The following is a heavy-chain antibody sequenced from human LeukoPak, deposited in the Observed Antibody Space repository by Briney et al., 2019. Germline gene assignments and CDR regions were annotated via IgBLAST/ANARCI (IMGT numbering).Heavy chain of an antibody. CDR3: ATSYEDYYYGMDV. CDR1: GYTFTSYY. D-gene: IGHD3-3*01. Sequence: ASVKVSCKASGYTFTSYYMHWVRQAPGQGLEWMGIINPSGGSTSYAQKFQGRVTMTWNPSTSTAYMELSTLRSEDRAVYYCATSYEDYYYGMDVWGQGTTVTVSS. J-gene: IGHJ6*02. CDR2: INPSGGST. V-gene: IGHV1-46*01.